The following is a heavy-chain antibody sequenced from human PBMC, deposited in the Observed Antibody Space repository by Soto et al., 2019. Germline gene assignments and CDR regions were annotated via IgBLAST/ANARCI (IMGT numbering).Heavy chain of an antibody. Sequence: SETLSLTCAVYGGSFSGYSWSWIRQPPGKGLEWIGEINHSGSTNYNPSLKSRVTISVDTSKNQFSLKLNSVTAADTAVYYCARGRTGGYFFSHPLDYWGQGTLVTVSS. V-gene: IGHV4-34*01. CDR3: ARGRTGGYFFSHPLDY. CDR2: INHSGST. J-gene: IGHJ4*02. D-gene: IGHD1-26*01. CDR1: GGSFSGYS.